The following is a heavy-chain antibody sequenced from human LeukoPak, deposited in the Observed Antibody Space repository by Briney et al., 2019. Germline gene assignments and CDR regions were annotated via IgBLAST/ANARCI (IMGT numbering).Heavy chain of an antibody. CDR2: ISWNSGSI. J-gene: IGHJ4*02. V-gene: IGHV3-9*03. Sequence: QPGGSLRLSCAASGFTFDDYAMHWVRQAPGKGLEWVSGISWNSGSIGYADSVKGRFTISRDNAKNSLYLQMNSLRAEDMALYYCAKDNYDSSGGFDYWGQGTLVTVSS. CDR3: AKDNYDSSGGFDY. CDR1: GFTFDDYA. D-gene: IGHD3-22*01.